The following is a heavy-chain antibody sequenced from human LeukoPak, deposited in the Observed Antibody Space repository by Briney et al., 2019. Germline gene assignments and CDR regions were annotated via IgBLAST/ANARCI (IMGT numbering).Heavy chain of an antibody. CDR1: GFTFSSYA. CDR2: TSGNGGST. V-gene: IGHV3-23*01. J-gene: IGHJ4*02. CDR3: AKMPVSYSSGWSNFDY. D-gene: IGHD6-19*01. Sequence: GSLRLSCAASGFTFSSYAMSWVRQTPGKGLEWVSGTSGNGGSTYYADSVKGRFTIYRDNSKNTLFLQMNSLRAEDTAVYYCAKMPVSYSSGWSNFDYWGQGTLVTVSS.